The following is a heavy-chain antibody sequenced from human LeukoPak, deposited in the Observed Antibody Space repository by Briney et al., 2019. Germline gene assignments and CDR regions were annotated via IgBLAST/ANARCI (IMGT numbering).Heavy chain of an antibody. CDR1: GGSISSSSYY. D-gene: IGHD6-6*01. CDR3: ARHRAYSSSSPFDY. V-gene: IGHV4-39*01. CDR2: IYYSGST. J-gene: IGHJ4*02. Sequence: SETLSLTCTVSGGSISSSSYYWGWIRQPPGKGLEWIGSIYYSGSTNYNPSLKSRVTISVDTSKNQFSLRLSSVTAADTAVYYCARHRAYSSSSPFDYWGQGTLVTVSS.